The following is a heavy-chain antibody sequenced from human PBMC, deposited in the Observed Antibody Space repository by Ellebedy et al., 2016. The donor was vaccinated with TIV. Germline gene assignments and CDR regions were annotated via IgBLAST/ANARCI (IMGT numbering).Heavy chain of an antibody. Sequence: SVKVSCXASGGTFSSYAISWVRQAPGQGLEWMGGIIPIFGTANYAQKFQGRVTITADESTSTAYMELSSLRSEDTAVYYCARDTGEQWLTDFDYWGQGTLVTVSS. CDR2: IIPIFGTA. CDR1: GGTFSSYA. CDR3: ARDTGEQWLTDFDY. D-gene: IGHD6-19*01. J-gene: IGHJ4*02. V-gene: IGHV1-69*13.